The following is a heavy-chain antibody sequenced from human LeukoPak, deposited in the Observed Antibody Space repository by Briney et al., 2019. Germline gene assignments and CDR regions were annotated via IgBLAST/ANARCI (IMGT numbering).Heavy chain of an antibody. V-gene: IGHV1-69*06. Sequence: ASVKVSCKASGYTFTSYGISWVRQAPGQGLEWMGGIIPIFGTANYAQKFQGRVTITADKSTSTAYMELSSLRSEDTAVYYCATGRKLGYCSGGSCYWWFDPWGQGTLVTVSS. J-gene: IGHJ5*02. CDR3: ATGRKLGYCSGGSCYWWFDP. D-gene: IGHD2-15*01. CDR1: GYTFTSYG. CDR2: IIPIFGTA.